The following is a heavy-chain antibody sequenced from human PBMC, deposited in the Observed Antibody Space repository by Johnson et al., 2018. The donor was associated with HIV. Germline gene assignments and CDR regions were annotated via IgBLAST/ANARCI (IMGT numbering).Heavy chain of an antibody. V-gene: IGHV3-30-3*01. Sequence: VQLVESGGGVVQPGRSMRLSCAASGFTFSSYAMHWVRQAPGKGLEWVAVISYDGSNKYYADSVKGRFTISRDNSKNTLYLQMNSLRVEDTAIYYCARAQLLADDAFNNWGQGTMVTVSS. CDR3: ARAQLLADDAFNN. D-gene: IGHD6-6*01. CDR1: GFTFSSYA. CDR2: ISYDGSNK. J-gene: IGHJ3*02.